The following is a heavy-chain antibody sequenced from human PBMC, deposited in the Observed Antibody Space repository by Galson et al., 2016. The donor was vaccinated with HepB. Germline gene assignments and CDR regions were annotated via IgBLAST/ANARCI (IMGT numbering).Heavy chain of an antibody. CDR2: ISRNSTTI. D-gene: IGHD3-10*01. CDR1: GFTFSNYS. CDR3: ARRLITTARGIINYGMDV. Sequence: SLRLSCAASGFTFSNYSMNWVRQAPGKGLEWVSYISRNSTTIYYADSVKGRFTISRDNAKKSLYLQMNSLRDEDTAVYYCARRLITTARGIINYGMDVWGQGTTVTVSS. J-gene: IGHJ6*02. V-gene: IGHV3-48*02.